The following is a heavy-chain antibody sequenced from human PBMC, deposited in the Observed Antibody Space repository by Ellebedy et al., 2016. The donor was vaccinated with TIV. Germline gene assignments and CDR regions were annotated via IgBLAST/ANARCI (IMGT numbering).Heavy chain of an antibody. CDR3: ARGRGTLWFGELPDY. J-gene: IGHJ4*02. D-gene: IGHD3-10*01. CDR2: INSDGSST. CDR1: GFTFSSYW. Sequence: GESLKISXAASGFTFSSYWMHWVRQAPGKGLVWVSRINSDGSSTSYADSVKGRFTISRDNAKNTLYLQMNSLRAEDTAVYYCARGRGTLWFGELPDYWGQGTLVTVSS. V-gene: IGHV3-74*01.